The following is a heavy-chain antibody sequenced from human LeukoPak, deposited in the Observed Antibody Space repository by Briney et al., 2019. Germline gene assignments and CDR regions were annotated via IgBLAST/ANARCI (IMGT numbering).Heavy chain of an antibody. CDR1: GGSISSGTYY. Sequence: SETLSLTCTVSGGSISSGTYYWTWIRQPAGKGLEWIGRIYTTGSTNYNPSLKSRVTMSTDTSKNQFSLKLSSVTAADTAVYYCVRVTTGGYYNCWGQGTLVTVSS. D-gene: IGHD3-22*01. V-gene: IGHV4-61*02. CDR3: VRVTTGGYYNC. J-gene: IGHJ4*02. CDR2: IYTTGST.